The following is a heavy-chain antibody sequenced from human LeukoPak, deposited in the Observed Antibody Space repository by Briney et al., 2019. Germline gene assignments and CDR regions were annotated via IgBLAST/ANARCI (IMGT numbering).Heavy chain of an antibody. V-gene: IGHV3-23*01. CDR3: ANERYYGSSGYYFDY. D-gene: IGHD3-22*01. CDR2: ISGSGGST. Sequence: PGGSLRLSCAASGFTFNKYAMNWVRQPPGKGLEWVSTISGSGGSTYYADSVKGRFTISRDNSKNTLYLQMNSLRAEDTAVFYCANERYYGSSGYYFDYWGQGTLVTVSS. J-gene: IGHJ4*02. CDR1: GFTFNKYA.